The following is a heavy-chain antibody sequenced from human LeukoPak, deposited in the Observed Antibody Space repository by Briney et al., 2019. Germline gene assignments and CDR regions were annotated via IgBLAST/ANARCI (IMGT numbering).Heavy chain of an antibody. D-gene: IGHD5-12*01. Sequence: GGSLRLSCAASGFTFSDYYMSWIRQAPGKGLEWISYISSSGSAISYADSVKGRFTISRDNAKNSLYLQMNSLRAEDTAVYYCARDLSGYSGYDLFYWGQGTLVTVSS. CDR3: ARDLSGYSGYDLFY. J-gene: IGHJ4*02. CDR2: ISSSGSAI. V-gene: IGHV3-11*04. CDR1: GFTFSDYY.